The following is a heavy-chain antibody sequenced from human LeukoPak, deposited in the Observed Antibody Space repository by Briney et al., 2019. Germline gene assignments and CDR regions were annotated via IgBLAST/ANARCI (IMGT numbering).Heavy chain of an antibody. CDR2: IYYSGTT. V-gene: IGHV4-39*01. CDR1: GGSISSGSHY. Sequence: SETLSLTCTVSGGSISSGSHYWGWIRQPPGKGLEWIGSIYYSGTTYYSPSVKSRVTISLDKSKDQFSLKLNFVTAADTAVYYCARQDLAVSGIDYWGQGTLVTVSS. J-gene: IGHJ4*02. CDR3: ARQDLAVSGIDY. D-gene: IGHD6-19*01.